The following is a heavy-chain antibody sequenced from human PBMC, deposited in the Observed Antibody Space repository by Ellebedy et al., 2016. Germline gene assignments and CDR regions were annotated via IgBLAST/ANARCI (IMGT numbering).Heavy chain of an antibody. CDR1: GFSFRTYG. CDR3: ARVRSSGFYSNYDLDV. CDR2: IYYDGSKK. J-gene: IGHJ6*02. D-gene: IGHD3-22*01. Sequence: GGSLRLXCAASGFSFRTYGMHWVRQAPGKGLEFVALIYYDGSKKYYGDSVKGRFSISRDNSKNRVYLQMNSLRVEDTAVYYCARVRSSGFYSNYDLDVWGQGTTVTVSS. V-gene: IGHV3-30*02.